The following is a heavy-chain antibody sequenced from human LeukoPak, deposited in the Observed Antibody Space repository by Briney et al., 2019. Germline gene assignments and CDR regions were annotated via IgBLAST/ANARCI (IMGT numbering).Heavy chain of an antibody. CDR3: ARALLRYFDRRVYYFDY. V-gene: IGHV4-34*01. CDR1: SRTFSGYY. Sequence: SETLSLTCAVYSRTFSGYYWSWIRRPPGEGLVWIGEINHSGSTNTNPPLKSLVTISVDTSKNQFSLKLSSVTAADTAVYYCARALLRYFDRRVYYFDYWGQGTLVTVSS. CDR2: INHSGST. J-gene: IGHJ4*02. D-gene: IGHD3-9*01.